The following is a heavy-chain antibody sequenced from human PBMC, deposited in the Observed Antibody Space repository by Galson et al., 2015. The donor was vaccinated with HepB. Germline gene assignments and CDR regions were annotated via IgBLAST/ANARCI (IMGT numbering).Heavy chain of an antibody. J-gene: IGHJ4*02. CDR1: GFTFSSYA. D-gene: IGHD2-21*01. CDR3: ARELLHY. CDR2: ISYDGSNK. Sequence: SLRLSCAASGFTFSSYAMHWVRQAPGKGLEWVAVISYDGSNKYYADSVKGRFTISRDNAKNSVYLQMNSLRAEDTAVYYCARELLHYWGQGTLVTVSS. V-gene: IGHV3-30*04.